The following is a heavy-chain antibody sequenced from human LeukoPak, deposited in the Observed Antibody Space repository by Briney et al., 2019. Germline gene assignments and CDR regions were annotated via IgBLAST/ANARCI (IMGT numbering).Heavy chain of an antibody. Sequence: SETLSLTCTVSGGSISSYYWSWIRQPPGKGLEWIGYIYYSGSTNYNPSLKSRVTISEETSKNQFSLKLSSVTAADTAGYYCATYDGGGVWYGFDYCRRGALVTVSS. CDR1: GGSISSYY. V-gene: IGHV4-59*08. J-gene: IGHJ4*02. CDR3: ATYDGGGVWYGFDY. D-gene: IGHD4-23*01. CDR2: IYYSGST.